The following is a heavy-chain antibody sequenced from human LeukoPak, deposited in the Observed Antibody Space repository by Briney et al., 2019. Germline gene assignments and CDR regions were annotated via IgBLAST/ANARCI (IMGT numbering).Heavy chain of an antibody. V-gene: IGHV3-66*01. CDR2: IYDSGRT. Sequence: GGSLRLSCLASGFTVGSNHMSWVRQAPGKGLEWVSIIYDSGRTNYADSVKGRFTISRDNSKNTLYLQMNSLRADDTALYYCIGHGGYSFWGQGTLVTVSS. D-gene: IGHD4-23*01. J-gene: IGHJ4*02. CDR3: IGHGGYSF. CDR1: GFTVGSNH.